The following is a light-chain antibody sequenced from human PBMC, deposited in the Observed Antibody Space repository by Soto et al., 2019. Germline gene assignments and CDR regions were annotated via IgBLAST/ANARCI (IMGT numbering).Light chain of an antibody. Sequence: EIVMTQSPVTLSVSPGERATLSCRASQSVSSNLAWYQQKPGQAPRLLIYGASTRATGVPARFSGSGSGTEFTLTISSLQSEDFAVYYCQHYNNWPPWTFGQGTKGESK. CDR3: QHYNNWPPWT. CDR1: QSVSSN. CDR2: GAS. J-gene: IGKJ1*01. V-gene: IGKV3-15*01.